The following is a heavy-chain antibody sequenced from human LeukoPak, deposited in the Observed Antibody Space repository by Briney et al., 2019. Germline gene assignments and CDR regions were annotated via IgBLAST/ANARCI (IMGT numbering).Heavy chain of an antibody. D-gene: IGHD2-8*02. Sequence: GGSLRLSCAASGFKFDDYTMHWVRRAPEKGLEWVSLMSWNSDYTSYADSVKGRFTISRDNAENSLYLQMNSLRVEDTAVYYCARLIQTLVQNYNYYYYMDVWGKGTTVTVSS. V-gene: IGHV3-43*01. CDR3: ARLIQTLVQNYNYYYYMDV. CDR1: GFKFDDYT. J-gene: IGHJ6*03. CDR2: MSWNSDYT.